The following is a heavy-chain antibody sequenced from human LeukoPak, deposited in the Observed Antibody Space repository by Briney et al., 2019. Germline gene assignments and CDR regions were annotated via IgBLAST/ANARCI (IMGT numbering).Heavy chain of an antibody. J-gene: IGHJ4*02. CDR1: GGSISSYY. Sequence: SESLSLACTVAGGSISSYYCSWGRQPPGKGLEWVGFIYYSGSTNYNPSLKSRVTISVDTSKNQFSLKLSSVTAADTAVYYCARYASGSYYWDYWGQGTLVTVSS. V-gene: IGHV4-59*01. CDR3: ARYASGSYYWDY. CDR2: IYYSGST. D-gene: IGHD3-10*01.